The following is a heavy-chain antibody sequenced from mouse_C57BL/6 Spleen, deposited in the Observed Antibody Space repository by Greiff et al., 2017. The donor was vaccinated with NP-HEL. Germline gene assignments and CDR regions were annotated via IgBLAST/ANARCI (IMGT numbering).Heavy chain of an antibody. V-gene: IGHV1-53*01. J-gene: IGHJ4*01. CDR2: INPSNGGT. D-gene: IGHD1-1*01. CDR1: GYTFTSYW. Sequence: VQLQQSGTELVKPGASVKLSCKASGYTFTSYWMHWVKQRPGQGLEWIGNINPSNGGTNYNEKFKSKATLTVDKSSSTAYMQLSRLTSVDSAVYYCAREYGSSLYAMDYWGQGTSVTVSS. CDR3: AREYGSSLYAMDY.